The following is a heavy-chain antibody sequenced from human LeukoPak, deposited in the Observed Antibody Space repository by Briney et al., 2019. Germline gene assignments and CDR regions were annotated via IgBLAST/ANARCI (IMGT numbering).Heavy chain of an antibody. D-gene: IGHD3-10*01. J-gene: IGHJ6*02. CDR1: GFTFSSYG. CDR3: ARDREVRGVIITRYGMDV. CDR2: IRYDGSNK. Sequence: TGGSLRLSCAASGFTFSSYGMHWVRRAPGKGLEWVAFIRYDGSNKYYADSVKGRFTISRDNSKNTLYLQMNSLRAEDTAVYYCARDREVRGVIITRYGMDVWGQGTTVTVSS. V-gene: IGHV3-30*02.